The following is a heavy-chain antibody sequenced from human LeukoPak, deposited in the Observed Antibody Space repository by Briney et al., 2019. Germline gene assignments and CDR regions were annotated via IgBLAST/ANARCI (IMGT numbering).Heavy chain of an antibody. J-gene: IGHJ4*02. V-gene: IGHV3-48*01. Sequence: PGGSLRLSCAASGFTFSSYAMSWVRQAPGKGLEWVSFIDRDSSITYYADSVRGRFIISRDNARNSLFLQMNSLRAEDTAVYFCATYDSGWYLTYWGQGTLVTVSS. CDR2: IDRDSSIT. D-gene: IGHD6-19*01. CDR1: GFTFSSYA. CDR3: ATYDSGWYLTY.